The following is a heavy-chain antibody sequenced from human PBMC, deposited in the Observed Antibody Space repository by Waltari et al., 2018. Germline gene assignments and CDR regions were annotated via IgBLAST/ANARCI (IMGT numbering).Heavy chain of an antibody. CDR3: VRGGIWYDTSGHRFLFDY. CDR1: GYTFTGYY. CDR2: INPNSGGT. D-gene: IGHD3-22*01. J-gene: IGHJ4*02. V-gene: IGHV1-2*06. Sequence: QVQLVQSGAELKEPGASMKVSCKASGYTFTGYYMHWVRQAPGQGREWMGRINPNSGGTNSAQKFQGRVTMTRDTAINTAYMELSRLRSYDTALYYCVRGGIWYDTSGHRFLFDYWGQGTLVTVSS.